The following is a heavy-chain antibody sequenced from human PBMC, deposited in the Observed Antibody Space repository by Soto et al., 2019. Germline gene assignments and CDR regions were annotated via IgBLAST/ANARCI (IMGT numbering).Heavy chain of an antibody. D-gene: IGHD4-17*01. V-gene: IGHV4-30-4*01. CDR2: IYYSGST. Sequence: SETLSLTCTVSGGSISSGDYYWSWIRQPPGKGLEWIGYIYYSGSTYYNPSLKSRVTISVDTSKNQFSLKLSSVTAADTAVYYCARVGEGVTTVTTKPIDYWGQGTLVTVSS. CDR3: ARVGEGVTTVTTKPIDY. CDR1: GGSISSGDYY. J-gene: IGHJ4*02.